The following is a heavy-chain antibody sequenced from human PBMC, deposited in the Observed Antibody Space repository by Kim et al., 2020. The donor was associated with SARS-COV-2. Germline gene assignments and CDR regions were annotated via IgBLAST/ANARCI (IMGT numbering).Heavy chain of an antibody. CDR2: VSDDGSEK. V-gene: IGHV3-30*03. Sequence: GGSLRLSCVASGFTFSSYGMHWVRQAPGKGLEWVAVVSDDGSEKYYLDSAKGRFTISKDNSKNTLYLQMNSLRPEDTAVYYCARRPLLDYWGQGTLVTVSS. J-gene: IGHJ4*02. CDR1: GFTFSSYG. CDR3: ARRPLLDY.